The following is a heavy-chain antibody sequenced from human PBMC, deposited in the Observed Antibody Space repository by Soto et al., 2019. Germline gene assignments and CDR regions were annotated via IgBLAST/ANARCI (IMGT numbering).Heavy chain of an antibody. J-gene: IGHJ4*02. V-gene: IGHV4-34*01. Sequence: SETLSLTCAVYGGSFSGYYWSWIRQPPGKGLEWIGEINHSGSTNYNPSLKSRVTISVDTSKNQFSLKLSSVTAADTAVYYCARERRYYYDSSGYYSWGQGTLVTVSS. CDR1: GGSFSGYY. D-gene: IGHD3-22*01. CDR2: INHSGST. CDR3: ARERRYYYDSSGYYS.